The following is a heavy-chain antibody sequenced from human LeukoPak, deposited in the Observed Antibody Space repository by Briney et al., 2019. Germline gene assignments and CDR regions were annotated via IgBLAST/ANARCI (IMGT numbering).Heavy chain of an antibody. Sequence: ASVKVSCKASGYTFTTFGISWVRQAPGHGLEWMGWISAYNGNTNYAQKLQGRVTMTTDTSTSTAYMELRSLRSDDTAVYYCAREYCSRTSCYGVDYWGQGTLVTVSS. CDR2: ISAYNGNT. CDR3: AREYCSRTSCYGVDY. D-gene: IGHD2-2*01. V-gene: IGHV1-18*01. J-gene: IGHJ4*02. CDR1: GYTFTTFG.